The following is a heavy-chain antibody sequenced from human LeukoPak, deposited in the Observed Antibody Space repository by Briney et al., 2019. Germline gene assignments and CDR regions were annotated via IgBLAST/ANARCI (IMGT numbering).Heavy chain of an antibody. D-gene: IGHD3-10*02. V-gene: IGHV3-53*01. CDR1: Y. CDR2: IYSGGST. CDR3: ARDVRGMDV. Sequence: YWSWIRQPPGKGLEWVSVIYSGGSTYYADSVKGRFTISRDNSKNTLYLQMNSLRAEDTAVYYCARDVRGMDVWGKGTTVTVSS. J-gene: IGHJ6*04.